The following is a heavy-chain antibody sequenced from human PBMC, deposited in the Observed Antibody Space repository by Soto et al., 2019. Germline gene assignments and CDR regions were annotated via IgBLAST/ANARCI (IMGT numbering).Heavy chain of an antibody. CDR3: ASSRYYYDSSGYIGYFDY. CDR2: INPIFGTA. J-gene: IGHJ4*02. Sequence: ASVKVSCKASGYTFTDYYIHWVRQAPGQGLEWMGWINPIFGTANYAQKFQGRVTITADESTSTAYMELSSLRSEDTAVYYCASSRYYYDSSGYIGYFDYWGQGTLVTVSS. CDR1: GYTFTDYY. V-gene: IGHV1-69*13. D-gene: IGHD3-22*01.